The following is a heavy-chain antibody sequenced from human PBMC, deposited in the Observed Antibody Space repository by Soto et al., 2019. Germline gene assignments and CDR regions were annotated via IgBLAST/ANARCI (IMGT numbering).Heavy chain of an antibody. CDR3: ARSAVVVVAANYYYYMDV. J-gene: IGHJ6*03. V-gene: IGHV3-21*01. Sequence: GGSLRLSCAASGFTFSSYSMNWVRQAPGKGLEWVSSISSSSSYIYYADSVKGRFTISRDNAKNSLYLQMNSLRAEDTAVYYCARSAVVVVAANYYYYMDVWGKGTTVTVSS. CDR2: ISSSSSYI. CDR1: GFTFSSYS. D-gene: IGHD2-15*01.